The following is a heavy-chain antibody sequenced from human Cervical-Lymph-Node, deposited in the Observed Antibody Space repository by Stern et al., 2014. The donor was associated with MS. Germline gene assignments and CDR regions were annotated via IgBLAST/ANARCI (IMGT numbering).Heavy chain of an antibody. V-gene: IGHV1-69*01. D-gene: IGHD3-22*01. CDR3: AGGGGGRISMTTAVLYGMHV. CDR2: SILIFGTA. Sequence: QVQLVQAGAEVKKPGSSVKVSCKASGGTFSNYAISWVRQATGQGLEGMGGSILIFGTADYELKCQGRVTITSDVSTSTACMEWSSLRSEDTAVDYCAGGGGGRISMTTAVLYGMHVWGQGTTVTVSS. J-gene: IGHJ6*02. CDR1: GGTFSNYA.